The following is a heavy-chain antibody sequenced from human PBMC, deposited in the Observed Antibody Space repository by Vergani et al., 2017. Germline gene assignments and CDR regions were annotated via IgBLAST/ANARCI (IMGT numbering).Heavy chain of an antibody. CDR1: GFTFRTYA. CDR2: ISGSGGST. CDR3: AKALLSYCSSTSCYKSGFDY. V-gene: IGHV3-23*01. J-gene: IGHJ4*02. D-gene: IGHD2-2*02. Sequence: EVQLLESGGDLVQPGGSLRLSCAASGFTFRTYAMNWVRQAPGKGLEWVSAISGSGGSTSYADSVKGRFTISRDNSKNTLFLQMSSLRAEDAAVYYCAKALLSYCSSTSCYKSGFDYWGQGTLVTVSS.